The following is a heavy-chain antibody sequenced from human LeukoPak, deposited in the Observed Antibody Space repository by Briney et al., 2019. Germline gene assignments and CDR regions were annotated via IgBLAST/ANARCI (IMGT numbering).Heavy chain of an antibody. J-gene: IGHJ5*02. V-gene: IGHV3-21*01. CDR2: ISSSSSYI. Sequence: GGSLRLSCAASGFTFSSYSMNWVRQAPGKGLEWVSSISSSSSYIYYADSVKGRFTISRDNATNSLYLQMNSLRAEDTAVYYCARDPRRLGYCSSTSCYFLWFDPWGQGTLVTVSS. CDR3: ARDPRRLGYCSSTSCYFLWFDP. D-gene: IGHD2-2*01. CDR1: GFTFSSYS.